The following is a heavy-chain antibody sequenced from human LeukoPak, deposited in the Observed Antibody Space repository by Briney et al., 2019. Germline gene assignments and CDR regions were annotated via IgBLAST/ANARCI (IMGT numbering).Heavy chain of an antibody. Sequence: SETLSLTCSVSTYSISSAYYWGWIRQPPGKGLQWIGSIYHSGSTSYNPSLKSRVTISVDTSKNQFSLELSSVTAADTAFYYCARQYSTNWYDDRGWFDPWGQGTLVTVSS. CDR3: ARQYSTNWYDDRGWFDP. CDR2: IYHSGST. CDR1: TYSISSAYY. V-gene: IGHV4-38-2*02. J-gene: IGHJ5*02. D-gene: IGHD6-13*01.